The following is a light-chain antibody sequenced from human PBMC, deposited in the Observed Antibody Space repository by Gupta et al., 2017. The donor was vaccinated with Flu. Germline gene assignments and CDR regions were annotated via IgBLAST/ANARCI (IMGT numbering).Light chain of an antibody. Sequence: EIVLTQSPATLSLSPGERATLSCRASQSVSSYLAWYQQKPGQAPRLLIYDASNRDTGIPARFSGSGYGKDLTLTISSREQEEFAGYYCQQRSNWPPFTFGHGTKVDIK. CDR1: QSVSSY. V-gene: IGKV3-11*01. J-gene: IGKJ3*01. CDR2: DAS. CDR3: QQRSNWPPFT.